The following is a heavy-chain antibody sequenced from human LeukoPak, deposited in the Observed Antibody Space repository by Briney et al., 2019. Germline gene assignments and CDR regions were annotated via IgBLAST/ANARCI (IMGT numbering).Heavy chain of an antibody. CDR1: GFTFSSYE. CDR2: ISSGATSI. CDR3: ATNSRVSYAFAI. V-gene: IGHV3-48*03. D-gene: IGHD6-13*01. J-gene: IGHJ3*02. Sequence: GGSLRLSCAASGFTFSSYEMNWVRQTPGMGLEWIVYISSGATSIYYADSVKGRFNISRDNAKNSLNLQMNSLRAEDTAVYYCATNSRVSYAFAIWGQGTMVTVSA.